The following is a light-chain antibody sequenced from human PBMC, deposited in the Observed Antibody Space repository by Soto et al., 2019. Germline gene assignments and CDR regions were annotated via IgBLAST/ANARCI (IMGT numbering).Light chain of an antibody. CDR3: QQCSDWPLIT. CDR2: AAS. J-gene: IGKJ5*01. V-gene: IGKV3-15*01. Sequence: EIVMTQSPATLSVSPGERATLSCRASQSVSSYLAWYQQKPGQAPRLLIYAASTRATGVPARFSGSGSGTEFTLTISSLQSEDFAVYYCQQCSDWPLITFGQGTRLEAK. CDR1: QSVSSY.